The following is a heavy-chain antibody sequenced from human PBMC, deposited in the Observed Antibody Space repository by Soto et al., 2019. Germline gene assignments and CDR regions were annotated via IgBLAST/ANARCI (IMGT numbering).Heavy chain of an antibody. CDR3: ARHDYYGSGSYS. CDR1: GGSISNRSHY. D-gene: IGHD3-10*01. J-gene: IGHJ5*02. CDR2: IYYSGST. Sequence: QLQLQESGPGLVKPSETLSLTCTVSGGSISNRSHYWGWIRQPPGKGLEWIGTIYYSGSTYYNPSLASRVTISVDTSKNQFSLKLNSVTAADTAVYYCARHDYYGSGSYSWGQGTLVSVSS. V-gene: IGHV4-39*01.